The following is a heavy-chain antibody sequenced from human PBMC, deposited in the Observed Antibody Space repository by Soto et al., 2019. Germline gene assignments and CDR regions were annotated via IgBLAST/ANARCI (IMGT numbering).Heavy chain of an antibody. V-gene: IGHV1-18*04. CDR3: ARDAYYDYVWGSYRTHHAFDI. CDR1: GYTFTSYG. CDR2: ISAYNGNT. J-gene: IGHJ3*02. Sequence: GGPVKVSCKASGYTFTSYGISWVRQAPGQGLEWMGWISAYNGNTNYAQKLQGRVTMTTDTSTSTAYMELRSLRSDDTAVYYCARDAYYDYVWGSYRTHHAFDIWGQGTMVTVSS. D-gene: IGHD3-16*02.